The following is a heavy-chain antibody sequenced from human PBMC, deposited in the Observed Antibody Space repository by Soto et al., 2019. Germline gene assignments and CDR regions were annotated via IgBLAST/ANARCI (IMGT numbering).Heavy chain of an antibody. Sequence: TLSLTCAFYSGSFRVYYWNWIRQSPGKGLEWIGEINHAGSTNYNPSLKSRVTISVDTSKNQFSLKLSSVTAADTAVYLCARDSTRRGACDIWGQGTMVTVSS. J-gene: IGHJ3*02. D-gene: IGHD2-2*01. CDR1: SGSFRVYY. V-gene: IGHV4-34*01. CDR2: INHAGST. CDR3: ARDSTRRGACDI.